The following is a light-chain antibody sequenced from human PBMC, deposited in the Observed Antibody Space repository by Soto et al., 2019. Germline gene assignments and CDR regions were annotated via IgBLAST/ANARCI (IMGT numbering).Light chain of an antibody. CDR2: GAS. J-gene: IGKJ1*01. V-gene: IGKV3-20*01. CDR1: QSLSSNY. CDR3: QQYDTFPRT. Sequence: DIVLTQSPGTLSLSPGDRATLSCRASQSLSSNYLARYQQKPGQGPRLLIYGASRRATDIPDRFSGSGSGTDFALTITRLEPADFAVYFCQQYDTFPRTFGQGTKVEIQ.